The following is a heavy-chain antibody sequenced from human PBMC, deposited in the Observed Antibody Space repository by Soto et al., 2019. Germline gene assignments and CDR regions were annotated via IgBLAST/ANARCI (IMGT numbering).Heavy chain of an antibody. Sequence: QVQLQESGPGLVKPSQTLSLTCTVSGDSINSGHYYWSWVRQPPGKGLEWIGYIYNSGSTYYNPSLKSRVTISEYTSKNQFSLELRSVTAADTAIYYCARDSPVLPGIDVWGQGTTVTVSS. D-gene: IGHD2-8*02. CDR3: ARDSPVLPGIDV. V-gene: IGHV4-30-4*01. CDR1: GDSINSGHYY. J-gene: IGHJ6*02. CDR2: IYNSGST.